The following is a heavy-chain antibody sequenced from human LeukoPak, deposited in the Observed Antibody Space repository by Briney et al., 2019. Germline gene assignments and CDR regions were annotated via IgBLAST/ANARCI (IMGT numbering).Heavy chain of an antibody. D-gene: IGHD2-2*01. J-gene: IGHJ6*04. Sequence: PSETLSLTCTVSGGSISSGSYYWSWLRQPAGKGLEWIGRIYTSGSTNYNPSLKSRVTISVDTSKNQFSLKLSSVTAADTAVYYCASAGYCSSTSCYPSDVWGKGTTVTVSS. CDR1: GGSISSGSYY. CDR3: ASAGYCSSTSCYPSDV. CDR2: IYTSGST. V-gene: IGHV4-61*02.